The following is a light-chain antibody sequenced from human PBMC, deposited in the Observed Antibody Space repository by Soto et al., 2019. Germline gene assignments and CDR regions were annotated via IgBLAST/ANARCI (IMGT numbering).Light chain of an antibody. J-gene: IGKJ5*01. CDR1: QSVSRY. Sequence: EIVLTPSPATLSLSPVERATLSCRASQSVSRYLAWYQQKPGQAPRLLIYGASTRATGIPDRFSGSGSGTDFTLTISRLEPEDCAVYYCQQYGNSPITFGQGTRLEIK. CDR3: QQYGNSPIT. CDR2: GAS. V-gene: IGKV3-20*01.